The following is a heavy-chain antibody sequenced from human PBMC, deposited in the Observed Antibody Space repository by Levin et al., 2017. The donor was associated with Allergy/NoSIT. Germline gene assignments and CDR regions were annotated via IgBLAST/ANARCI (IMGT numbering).Heavy chain of an antibody. D-gene: IGHD5-12*01. Sequence: GGSLRLSCAASEFTFSSYAMTWVRQAPGKGLEWVSGISSSGGSTYYADSVKGRFTISRDNSKNSLYLQMNSLRAEDTALYYCAILDTVATRAYWGQGTLVTVSS. CDR3: AILDTVATRAY. CDR2: ISSSGGST. J-gene: IGHJ4*02. V-gene: IGHV3-23*01. CDR1: EFTFSSYA.